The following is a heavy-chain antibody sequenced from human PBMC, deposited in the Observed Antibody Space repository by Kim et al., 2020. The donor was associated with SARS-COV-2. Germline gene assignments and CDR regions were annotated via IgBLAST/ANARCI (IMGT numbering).Heavy chain of an antibody. CDR1: GGTFSSYA. D-gene: IGHD3-3*01. Sequence: SVKVSCKASGGTFSSYAISWVRQAPGQGLEWMGRIIPILGIANYAQKFQGRVTITADKSTSTAYMELSSLRSEDTAVYYCARERGIGRITIFGVGDAFDIWGQGTMVTVSS. V-gene: IGHV1-69*04. CDR3: ARERGIGRITIFGVGDAFDI. CDR2: IIPILGIA. J-gene: IGHJ3*02.